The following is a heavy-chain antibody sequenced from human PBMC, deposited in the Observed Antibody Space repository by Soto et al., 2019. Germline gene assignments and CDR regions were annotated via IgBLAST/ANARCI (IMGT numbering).Heavy chain of an antibody. D-gene: IGHD3-22*01. CDR2: IDPNTGDT. J-gene: IGHJ5*02. CDR3: ARLNFYDSRGNTSTP. V-gene: IGHV1-2*02. CDR1: GYPFTDYY. Sequence: DSVKVSFQTYGYPFTDYYIHLVRQAPGQGLEWMGYIDPNTGDTTYAQNFQGRVTMTRDTSMSTASMDLSKLISDDTAVYYCARLNFYDSRGNTSTPWGHGTLVTVSS.